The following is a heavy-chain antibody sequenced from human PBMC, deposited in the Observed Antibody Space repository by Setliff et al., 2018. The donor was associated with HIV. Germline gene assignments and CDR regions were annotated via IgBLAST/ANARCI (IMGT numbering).Heavy chain of an antibody. CDR1: GGSISSGSYY. V-gene: IGHV4-61*02. CDR3: ARETYYYDNPQYYYYYMDV. J-gene: IGHJ6*03. Sequence: PSETLSLICTVSGGSISSGSYYWSWIRQPAGKGLEWIGRIYTSGSTNYNPSLKSRVTISVDTSKNQFSLKLRSVTAADTAVYYCARETYYYDNPQYYYYYMDVWGKGTTVTVSS. D-gene: IGHD3-22*01. CDR2: IYTSGST.